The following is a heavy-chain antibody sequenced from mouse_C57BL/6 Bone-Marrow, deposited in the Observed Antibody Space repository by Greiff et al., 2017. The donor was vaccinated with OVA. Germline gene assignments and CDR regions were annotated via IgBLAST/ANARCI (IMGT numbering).Heavy chain of an antibody. J-gene: IGHJ2*01. D-gene: IGHD2-1*01. CDR1: GYTFTDYY. Sequence: VHVKQSGPVLVKPGASVKMSCKASGYTFTDYYMNWVKQSHGKSLEWIGVINPYNGGTSYNQKFKGKATLTVDKSSSTAYMELNSLTSEDSAVYYCAFYGNHLDYWGQGTTLTVSS. CDR3: AFYGNHLDY. CDR2: INPYNGGT. V-gene: IGHV1-19*01.